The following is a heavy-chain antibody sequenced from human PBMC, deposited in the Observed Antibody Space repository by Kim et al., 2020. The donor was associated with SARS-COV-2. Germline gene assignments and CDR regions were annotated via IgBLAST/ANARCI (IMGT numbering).Heavy chain of an antibody. J-gene: IGHJ4*02. D-gene: IGHD3-3*01. V-gene: IGHV4-39*01. CDR3: ARHVGIFSY. Sequence: GSTYYNPSLKSRVTISVDTSKNQFSLKLSSVTAADTAVYYCARHVGIFSYWGQGTLVTVSS. CDR2: GST.